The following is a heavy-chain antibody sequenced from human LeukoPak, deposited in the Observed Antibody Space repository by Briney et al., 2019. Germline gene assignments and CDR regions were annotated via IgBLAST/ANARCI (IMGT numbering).Heavy chain of an antibody. D-gene: IGHD6-19*01. CDR1: GGSFSGYY. CDR2: INHSGST. CDR3: AGFPGIAVAEQHWFDP. V-gene: IGHV4-34*01. Sequence: PSETLSLTCAVYGGSFSGYYWSWIRQPPGKGLEWIGEINHSGSTNYNPSLKSRVTISVDTSKNQFSLKLSSVTAADTAVYYCAGFPGIAVAEQHWFDPWGQGTLVTVSS. J-gene: IGHJ5*02.